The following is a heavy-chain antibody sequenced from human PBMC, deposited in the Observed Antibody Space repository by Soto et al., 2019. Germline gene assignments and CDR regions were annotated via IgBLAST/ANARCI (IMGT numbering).Heavy chain of an antibody. J-gene: IGHJ4*02. CDR3: TRVQSTTVTIGSPVY. Sequence: GGSLRLSCTASGFTFGDYAMSWFRQAPGKGLEWVGFIRSKAYGGTTEYAASVKGRFTISRDDSKSIAYLQMNSLKTEDTAVYYCTRVQSTTVTIGSPVYWGQGTLVTVSS. CDR1: GFTFGDYA. CDR2: IRSKAYGGTT. D-gene: IGHD4-17*01. V-gene: IGHV3-49*03.